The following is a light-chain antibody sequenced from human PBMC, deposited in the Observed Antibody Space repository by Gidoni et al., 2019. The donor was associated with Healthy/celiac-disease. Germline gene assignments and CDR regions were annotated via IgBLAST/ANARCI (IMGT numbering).Light chain of an antibody. CDR2: GAS. CDR3: QQYGRT. V-gene: IGKV3-20*01. Sequence: EIVLTQSPGTLSLSPGERATLSCRASQSVSSSYLAWYQQKPGQAPRLLIYGASSRATGIPDRFIGSGSGTDFPLTISSLEPEDFAVYYCQQYGRTFGQGTKVEI. CDR1: QSVSSSY. J-gene: IGKJ1*01.